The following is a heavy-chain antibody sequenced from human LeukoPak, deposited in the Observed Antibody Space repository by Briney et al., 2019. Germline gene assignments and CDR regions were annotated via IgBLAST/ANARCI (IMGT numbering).Heavy chain of an antibody. V-gene: IGHV3-7*01. Sequence: GGSLRLSCVASGFTFSRNWMSWVRQAPGKGLEWVGNIQPDGSEQYPVDSVKGRFTISRDNAKNSLFLQMNSLRAEDTAVYFCAKSTRAVMAMMDVWGKGTTVTVSS. J-gene: IGHJ6*04. D-gene: IGHD3-16*01. CDR1: GFTFSRNW. CDR2: IQPDGSEQ. CDR3: AKSTRAVMAMMDV.